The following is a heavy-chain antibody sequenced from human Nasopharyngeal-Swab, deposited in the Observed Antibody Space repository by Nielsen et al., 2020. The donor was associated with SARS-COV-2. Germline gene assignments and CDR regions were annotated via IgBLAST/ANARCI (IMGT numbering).Heavy chain of an antibody. CDR1: GFLFSNAW. CDR3: TTIVGANGGDDY. Sequence: LSLTCAASGFLFSNAWMSWVRQAPGKGLEWVGRIKSKTDGGTTDYAAPVKGRFTISRDDSKNTLYLQMNSLRTEDTAVYYCTTIVGANGGDDYWGQGTLVTVSS. D-gene: IGHD1-26*01. CDR2: IKSKTDGGTT. J-gene: IGHJ4*02. V-gene: IGHV3-15*01.